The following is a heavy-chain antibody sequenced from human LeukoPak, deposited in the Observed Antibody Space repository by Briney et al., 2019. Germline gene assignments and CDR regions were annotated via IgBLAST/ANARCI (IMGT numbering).Heavy chain of an antibody. CDR3: VRLQPNTGEWAFDI. J-gene: IGHJ3*02. CDR2: ISNGGTT. CDR1: GDSISKYY. D-gene: IGHD1-1*01. V-gene: IGHV4-59*01. Sequence: PSETLFLTCTVSGDSISKYYWSWIRQPPGEGLEWIGYISNGGTTKYNPSLKSRVTISVDTSNNQLSLRLSSVTAADTAVYHCVRLQPNTGEWAFDIWGQGTMVSVSS.